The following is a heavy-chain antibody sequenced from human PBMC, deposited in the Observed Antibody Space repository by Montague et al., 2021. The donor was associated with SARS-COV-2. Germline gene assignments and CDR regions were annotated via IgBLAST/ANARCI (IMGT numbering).Heavy chain of an antibody. CDR3: ARHLPGIVVAKPAAADY. D-gene: IGHD6-19*01. Sequence: SETLSLTCTVSGGSISSSSYYWGWIRQPPGKGLEWIGSFYYSGSTYYNPSLKSRVTISVDTSKNQFSLKMSSVTAADTAVYYCARHLPGIVVAKPAAADYWGQGTLVTVSS. J-gene: IGHJ4*02. CDR2: FYYSGST. CDR1: GGSISSSSYY. V-gene: IGHV4-39*01.